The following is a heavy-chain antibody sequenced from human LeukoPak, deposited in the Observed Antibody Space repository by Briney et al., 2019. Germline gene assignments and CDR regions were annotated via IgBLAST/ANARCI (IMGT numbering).Heavy chain of an antibody. CDR2: NIPIFGTA. D-gene: IGHD6-13*01. J-gene: IGHJ6*03. V-gene: IGHV1-69*05. CDR1: GYTFTSYG. CDR3: ARSPRQLAAAGTSYYMDV. Sequence: GASVKVSCKASGYTFTSYGISWVRQAPGQGLEWMGGNIPIFGTANYAQKFQGRVTITTDESTSTAYMELSSLRSEDTAVYYCARSPRQLAAAGTSYYMDVWGKGTTVTVSS.